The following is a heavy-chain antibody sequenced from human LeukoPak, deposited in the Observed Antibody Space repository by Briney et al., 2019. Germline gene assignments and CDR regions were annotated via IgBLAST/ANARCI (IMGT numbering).Heavy chain of an antibody. Sequence: PGGSLRLSCAASGFTFSSYGMHWVRQAPGKGLEWVAVIWYDGSNKYYADSVKGRFTISRDNSKNTLYLQMNSLRAEDTAVYYCARELAAAGRMDVWGKGTTVTVSS. V-gene: IGHV3-33*08. CDR2: IWYDGSNK. J-gene: IGHJ6*04. CDR1: GFTFSSYG. D-gene: IGHD6-13*01. CDR3: ARELAAAGRMDV.